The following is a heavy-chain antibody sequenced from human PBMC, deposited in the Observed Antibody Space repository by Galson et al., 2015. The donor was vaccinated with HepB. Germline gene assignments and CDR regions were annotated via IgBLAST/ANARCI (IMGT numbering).Heavy chain of an antibody. CDR3: ARVTRAYGLGTGGDGFDI. CDR2: INPSGGGT. V-gene: IGHV1-46*01. Sequence: SVKVSCKASGYTFTNYFMHWVRQAPGQGLEWMGIINPSGGGTTYAQKFQGRINLTRDTSTRTVYMELSGLRSEDTAVYYCARVTRAYGLGTGGDGFDIWGQGTMVTVS. CDR1: GYTFTNYF. J-gene: IGHJ3*02. D-gene: IGHD3-10*01.